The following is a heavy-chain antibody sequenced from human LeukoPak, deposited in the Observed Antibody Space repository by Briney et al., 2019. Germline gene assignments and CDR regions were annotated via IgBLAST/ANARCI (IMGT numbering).Heavy chain of an antibody. V-gene: IGHV3-21*01. CDR2: ISSSSSYI. CDR1: GFTFSSYS. J-gene: IGHJ4*02. CDR3: ARDKGYYIPAHVY. D-gene: IGHD3-22*01. Sequence: GGSLRLSCAASGFTFSSYSMNWVRQAPGKGLEWVSSISSSSSYIYYADSVKGRFTISRDNAKNSLYLQMNSLRAEDTAVYYCARDKGYYIPAHVYWGQGTLVTVSS.